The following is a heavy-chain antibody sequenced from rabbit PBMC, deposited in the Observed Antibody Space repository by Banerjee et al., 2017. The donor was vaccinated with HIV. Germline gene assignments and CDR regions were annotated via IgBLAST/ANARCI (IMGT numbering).Heavy chain of an antibody. CDR1: GFDFSSYY. D-gene: IGHD2-1*01. V-gene: IGHV1S7*01. CDR3: ARGGYDDYGDYVKDFNL. CDR2: IYAGKGST. Sequence: QLKETGGGLVQPGGSLTLSCKASGFDFSSYYMSWVRQAPGKGLEWIGIIYAGKGSTDYASWVNGRFTISSDNAQNTVDLQMNSLTAADTATYFCARGGYDDYGDYVKDFNLWGPGTLVTVS. J-gene: IGHJ4*01.